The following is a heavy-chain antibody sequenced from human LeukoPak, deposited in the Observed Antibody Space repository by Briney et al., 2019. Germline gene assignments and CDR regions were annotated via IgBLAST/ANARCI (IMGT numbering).Heavy chain of an antibody. D-gene: IGHD5-18*01. CDR3: TRDVGSRYGHDC. J-gene: IGHJ4*02. CDR1: GYTFTAYD. V-gene: IGHV1-2*02. Sequence: ASVPVSCKASGYTFTAYDIHWVRQAPGQGLEWMGWINPNSGGTNYAQKFQGRVTMTRDTSISTAYMELSRLRSDDTAVYYCTRDVGSRYGHDCWGQGTLVTVSS. CDR2: INPNSGGT.